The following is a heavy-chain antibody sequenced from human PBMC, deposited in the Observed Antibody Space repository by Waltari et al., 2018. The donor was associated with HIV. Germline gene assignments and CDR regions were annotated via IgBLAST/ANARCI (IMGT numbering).Heavy chain of an antibody. CDR3: ARRDDGLRFNYNGNWFDP. Sequence: QVRLPQWGTRLLKRSETLSLTCAVYVQSFRGSPLTLMCQSPGQGLEWIGDINHSGVTNYNPSLKSRVAISADASKNQFSLSLSSVTAADTAVYYCARRDDGLRFNYNGNWFDPWGQGTLVTVS. CDR2: INHSGVT. D-gene: IGHD1-1*01. V-gene: IGHV4-34*01. CDR1: VQSFRGSP. J-gene: IGHJ5*02.